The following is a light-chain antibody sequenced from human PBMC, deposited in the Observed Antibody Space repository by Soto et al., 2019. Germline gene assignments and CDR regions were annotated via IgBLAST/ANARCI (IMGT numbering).Light chain of an antibody. J-gene: IGKJ1*01. CDR3: QQYGSSGT. Sequence: DSVLTQSPGTLSLSPGERATLSCRASQSVSNNYLAWYQQKPGQAPRLLIYGASNRATGIPDRFSGSGSGTDFTLTISRLEPEDFAVYYCQQYGSSGTFGQGTK. CDR2: GAS. V-gene: IGKV3-20*01. CDR1: QSVSNNY.